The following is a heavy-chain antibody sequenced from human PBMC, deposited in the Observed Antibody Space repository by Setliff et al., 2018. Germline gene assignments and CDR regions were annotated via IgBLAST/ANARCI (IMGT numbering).Heavy chain of an antibody. D-gene: IGHD3-10*01. J-gene: IGHJ4*02. V-gene: IGHV1-18*01. CDR2: ISAFSGNT. Sequence: ASVKVSCKASGFTFRNYAISWVRQAPGQGLEWVGWISAFSGNTHYAQKFQDRVTVTRDTSTSTVYMELRSLTSDDTAVYYCTRDRGHGARWPLFDYWGQGTLVTVSS. CDR1: GFTFRNYA. CDR3: TRDRGHGARWPLFDY.